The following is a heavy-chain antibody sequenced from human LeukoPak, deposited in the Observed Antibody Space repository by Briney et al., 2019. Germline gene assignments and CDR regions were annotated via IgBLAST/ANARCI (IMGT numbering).Heavy chain of an antibody. J-gene: IGHJ4*02. D-gene: IGHD2-15*01. CDR1: GFIFSNYA. CDR3: AKSRSGGGSCYNY. Sequence: GGSLRLSCAASGFIFSNYAISWVRQAPGKGLEWVSTISGSDDSTYYADSVRGRFTISRDNSKNTLYLQMNSLRAEDTAVYYCAKSRSGGGSCYNYWGQGTMVTVSS. V-gene: IGHV3-23*01. CDR2: ISGSDDST.